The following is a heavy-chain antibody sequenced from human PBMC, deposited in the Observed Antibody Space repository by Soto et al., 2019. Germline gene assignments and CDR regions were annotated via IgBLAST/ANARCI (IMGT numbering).Heavy chain of an antibody. V-gene: IGHV3-7*01. CDR1: GFTFSTYW. CDR2: INQDGSKK. CDR3: SRSLHS. Sequence: GWSLRLSCAASGFTFSTYWMDWVRHTPGKGLEWVANINQDGSKKNYVDSVKGRFTISRDNAKNSLYLQMSSLTAEDSALYYCSRSLHSWGQGTLVTVSS. J-gene: IGHJ4*02.